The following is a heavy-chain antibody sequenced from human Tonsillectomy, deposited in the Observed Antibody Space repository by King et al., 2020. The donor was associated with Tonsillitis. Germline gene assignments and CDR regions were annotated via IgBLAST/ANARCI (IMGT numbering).Heavy chain of an antibody. D-gene: IGHD1-26*01. V-gene: IGHV3-23*04. CDR2: ISGSGGST. Sequence: EVQLVESGGGLVQPGGSLRLSCAASGFTFSSYAMSWVRQAPGKGLEWVSAISGSGGSTYYADSVKGRFTISRDNSQNTLCLQMNSLRAEDTAVYYCAKGGLGGSYPFDYWGQGTLVTVSS. CDR1: GFTFSSYA. J-gene: IGHJ4*02. CDR3: AKGGLGGSYPFDY.